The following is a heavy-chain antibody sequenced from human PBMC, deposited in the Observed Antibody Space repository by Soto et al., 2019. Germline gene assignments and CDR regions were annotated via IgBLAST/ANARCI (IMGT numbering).Heavy chain of an antibody. CDR1: GFTVSSDY. CDR2: IYSGGST. J-gene: IGHJ4*02. D-gene: IGHD5-12*01. CDR3: AREIIGRYDTSFDF. V-gene: IGHV3-53*04. Sequence: GSLRLSCAASGFTVSSDYMSWVRQAPGKGLEWVSVIYSGGSTYYADSVKGRFTISRHNSKNTLYLQMNSLRAEDTAVYYCAREIIGRYDTSFDFCYPGILVTGSS.